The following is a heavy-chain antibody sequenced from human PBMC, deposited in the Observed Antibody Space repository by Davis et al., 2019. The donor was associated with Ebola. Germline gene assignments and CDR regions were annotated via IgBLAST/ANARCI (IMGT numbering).Heavy chain of an antibody. D-gene: IGHD4-17*01. CDR1: GFTFSGSA. J-gene: IGHJ4*02. V-gene: IGHV3-30*04. Sequence: GGSLRLSCAASGFTFSGSAMHWVRQAPGKGLEWVAVISYDGSNKYYADSVKGRFTISRDNSKNTLYLQMNSLRAEDTAVYYCAKDPNTVTSGYWGQGTLVTVSS. CDR2: ISYDGSNK. CDR3: AKDPNTVTSGY.